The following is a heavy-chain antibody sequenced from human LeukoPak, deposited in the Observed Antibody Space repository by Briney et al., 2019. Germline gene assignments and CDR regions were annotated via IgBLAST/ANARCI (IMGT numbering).Heavy chain of an antibody. D-gene: IGHD6-19*01. Sequence: GSLRLSCAASGFXVSNNYISWARQPPGKGLEWIGSISYSGSTYYNSSLKSRVTISVDTSKNQFSLKLNSVTAADTAVYFCARQVVAVAGTGYFDYWGQGTLVTVSS. CDR2: ISYSGST. V-gene: IGHV4-39*01. CDR1: GFXVSNNY. J-gene: IGHJ4*02. CDR3: ARQVVAVAGTGYFDY.